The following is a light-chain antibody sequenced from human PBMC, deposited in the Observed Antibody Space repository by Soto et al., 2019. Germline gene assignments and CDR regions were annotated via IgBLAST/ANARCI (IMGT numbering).Light chain of an antibody. V-gene: IGKV3-20*01. CDR3: QQYGSSVWT. CDR2: GAS. CDR1: QSVSIN. J-gene: IGKJ1*01. Sequence: TVLTQSPVTLSVSPGERASLSWSASQSVSINLAWYQQKPGQAPRLLIYGASSRATGIPDRFSGSGSGTDFTLTISRLEPEDFAVYYCQQYGSSVWTFGQGTKVDIK.